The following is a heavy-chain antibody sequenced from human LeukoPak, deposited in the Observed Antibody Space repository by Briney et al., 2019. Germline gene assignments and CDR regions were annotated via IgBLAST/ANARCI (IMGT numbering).Heavy chain of an antibody. V-gene: IGHV3-23*01. Sequence: PGGSLRLSCAASGFTFSNYAMSWVRQAPGRGLEWVSTISGSGANTYYADSVKGRFTISRDNSKNTLYLQMNSLRADDTAIYYCAKGRASEVVAAFNYWGQGTVVTASS. D-gene: IGHD2-15*01. CDR1: GFTFSNYA. J-gene: IGHJ4*02. CDR3: AKGRASEVVAAFNY. CDR2: ISGSGANT.